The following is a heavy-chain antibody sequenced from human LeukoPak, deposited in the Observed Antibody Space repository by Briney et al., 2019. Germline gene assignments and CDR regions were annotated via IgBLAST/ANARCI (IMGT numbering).Heavy chain of an antibody. Sequence: PGGSLRLSCAASGFTFSSYAMSWVRQAPGKGMEWVSAISGSGGSTYYADSVKGRFTISRDNSKNTLYMKMNSLRAEDTAVYYCAKDPLSGYYADASDIWGQGTMVTVSS. D-gene: IGHD3-22*01. CDR3: AKDPLSGYYADASDI. J-gene: IGHJ3*02. V-gene: IGHV3-23*01. CDR1: GFTFSSYA. CDR2: ISGSGGST.